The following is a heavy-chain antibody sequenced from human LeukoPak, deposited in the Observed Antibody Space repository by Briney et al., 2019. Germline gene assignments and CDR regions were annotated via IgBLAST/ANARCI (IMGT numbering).Heavy chain of an antibody. J-gene: IGHJ5*02. D-gene: IGHD2-15*01. Sequence: VASVKVSCRASGYTFTSYGISWVRQAPGQGLEWMGWISAYNGNTNYAQKLQGRVTMTTDTSTSTAYMELRSLRSDDTAVYYCARGYCSGGSCYSIPDPWGQGTLVTVSS. CDR2: ISAYNGNT. CDR1: GYTFTSYG. V-gene: IGHV1-18*01. CDR3: ARGYCSGGSCYSIPDP.